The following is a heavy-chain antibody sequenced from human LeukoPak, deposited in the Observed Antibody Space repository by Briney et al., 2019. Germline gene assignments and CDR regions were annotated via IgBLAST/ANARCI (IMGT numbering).Heavy chain of an antibody. CDR2: IYYSGST. CDR1: GGSISSHY. Sequence: SETLSLTCTVSGGSISSHYGSWIRQPPGEGLEWIGYIYYSGSTNYNPSLKSRVTISVDTSKNQFSLKLSSVTAADTAVYYCARVNPGVVTLFYFDYWGQGTLVTVSS. D-gene: IGHD3-3*01. CDR3: ARVNPGVVTLFYFDY. J-gene: IGHJ4*02. V-gene: IGHV4-59*11.